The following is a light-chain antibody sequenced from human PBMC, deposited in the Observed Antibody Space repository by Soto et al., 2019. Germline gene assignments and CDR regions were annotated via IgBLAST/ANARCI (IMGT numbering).Light chain of an antibody. Sequence: SYELTQPPSVSVAPGKTARITCGGNNIGRKSVHWYQQKPGQAPVLVIYYDNDRPSGIPERFSGSNSGNTATLTISRVEAGDEADYYCPVWDSSSDHVVFGGGTKLTVL. V-gene: IGLV3-21*04. CDR1: NIGRKS. CDR2: YDN. J-gene: IGLJ2*01. CDR3: PVWDSSSDHVV.